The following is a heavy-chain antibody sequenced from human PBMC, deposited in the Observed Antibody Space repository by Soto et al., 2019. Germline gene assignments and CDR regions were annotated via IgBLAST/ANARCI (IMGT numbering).Heavy chain of an antibody. J-gene: IGHJ3*02. V-gene: IGHV5-51*01. CDR3: ARNAPGDCSSTSCYLDAFDI. Sequence: PGESLKISCKGSGYSFTSYWIGWVRQMPGKSLEWMGIIYPGDSDTRYSPSFQGQVTISADKSISTAYLQRSSLKASDTAMYYCARNAPGDCSSTSCYLDAFDIWGQGTMVTVSS. CDR2: IYPGDSDT. CDR1: GYSFTSYW. D-gene: IGHD2-2*01.